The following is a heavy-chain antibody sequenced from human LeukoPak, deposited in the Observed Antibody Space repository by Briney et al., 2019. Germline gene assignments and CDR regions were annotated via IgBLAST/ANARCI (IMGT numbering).Heavy chain of an antibody. CDR1: VGTFSSYA. J-gene: IGHJ3*02. CDR2: IIPIFGTA. V-gene: IGHV1-69*13. D-gene: IGHD2-15*01. CDR3: ARASGRGAFDI. Sequence: ASVKVSCKASVGTFSSYAISWVRQAPGQGLEWMGRIIPIFGTANYAQKFQGRVTITADESTSTAYMELSSLRSEDTAVYYCARASGRGAFDIWGQGTMVTVSS.